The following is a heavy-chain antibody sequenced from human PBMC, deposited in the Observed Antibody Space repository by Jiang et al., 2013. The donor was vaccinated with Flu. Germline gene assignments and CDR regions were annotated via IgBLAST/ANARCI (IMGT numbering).Heavy chain of an antibody. CDR2: IYQSGST. D-gene: IGHD2-15*01. V-gene: IGHV4-4*02. CDR3: ARDCSGGSCPSTGFDTFDI. Sequence: GSGLVKPSGTLSLTCAVSGGSITTTNWWSWVRQSPGKGLEWIGEIYQSGSTDYNPSLRSRVTMSIGKSKNQFSLRLTSLTAADTAVYYCARDCSGGSCPSTGFDTFDIWGQGTVVTVSS. J-gene: IGHJ3*02. CDR1: GGSITTTNW.